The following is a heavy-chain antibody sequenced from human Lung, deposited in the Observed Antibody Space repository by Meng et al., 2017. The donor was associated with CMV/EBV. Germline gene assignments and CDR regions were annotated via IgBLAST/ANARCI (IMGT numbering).Heavy chain of an antibody. V-gene: IGHV4-39*01. D-gene: IGHD3-22*01. CDR3: ARQSPSQYYYDSSGFHNWFDP. Sequence: LXCTVSGGSISSSSYYWGWIRQPPGKGLEWIGSIYYSGSTYYNPSLKSRVTISVDTSKNQFSLKLSSVTAADTAVYYCARQSPSQYYYDSSGFHNWFDPWGQGTXVTVSS. CDR2: IYYSGST. J-gene: IGHJ5*02. CDR1: GGSISSSSYY.